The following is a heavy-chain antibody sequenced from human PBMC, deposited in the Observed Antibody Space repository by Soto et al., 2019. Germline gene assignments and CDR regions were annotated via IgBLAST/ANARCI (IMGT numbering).Heavy chain of an antibody. CDR2: INPGNGNT. D-gene: IGHD4-17*01. CDR1: GYTFTSYA. J-gene: IGHJ2*01. V-gene: IGHV1-3*01. CDR3: ARGASSVTTFYFDL. Sequence: QVQVVQSGAEVEKPGASVKVSCKASGYTFTSYAMHWVRQAPGQRLEWMGWINPGNGNTKNSQKFQGRFTITRDTFASTAYMELSSLRSEATAVYYCARGASSVTTFYFDLWGRGTLVTVSS.